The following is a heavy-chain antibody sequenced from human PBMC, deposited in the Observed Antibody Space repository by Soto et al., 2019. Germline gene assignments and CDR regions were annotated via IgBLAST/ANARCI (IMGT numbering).Heavy chain of an antibody. CDR2: ISAYNGNT. D-gene: IGHD2-2*02. CDR1: GYTFTSYG. CDR3: ARVKYRPPYYYYYGMDV. V-gene: IGHV1-18*01. Sequence: QVQLVQSGAEVKKPGASVKVSCKASGYTFTSYGISWVRQAPGQGLEWMGWISAYNGNTNYAQKLQGRVTMTTDTSTSTAYMELRSLRADDTAWYYCARVKYRPPYYYYYGMDVWGQGTTVTVSS. J-gene: IGHJ6*02.